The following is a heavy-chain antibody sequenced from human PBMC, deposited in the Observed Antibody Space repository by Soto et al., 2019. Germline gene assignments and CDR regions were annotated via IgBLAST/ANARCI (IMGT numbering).Heavy chain of an antibody. V-gene: IGHV3-30-3*01. CDR1: GFTFSSYA. J-gene: IGHJ4*02. CDR2: ISYDGSNK. Sequence: GGSLRLSCAASGFTFSSYAMHWVRQAPGKGLEWVAVISYDGSNKYYADSVKGRFTISRDNSKNTLYLQMNSLRAEDTAVYYCAREEYYFDYWGQGTLVTVSS. CDR3: AREEYYFDY.